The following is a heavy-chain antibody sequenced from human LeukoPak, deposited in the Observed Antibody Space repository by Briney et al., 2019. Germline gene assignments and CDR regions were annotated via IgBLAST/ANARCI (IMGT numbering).Heavy chain of an antibody. J-gene: IGHJ4*02. CDR1: GFTFSSYS. CDR2: ISSSSSYI. V-gene: IGHV3-21*01. CDR3: ARVGGGDCSGGSCYFDN. D-gene: IGHD2-15*01. Sequence: SGGSLRLSCAASGFTFSSYSMNWVRQAPGKGLEWVPSISSSSSYIYYADSVKGRFTISRDNAKNSLYLQMNSLRAEDTAVYYCARVGGGDCSGGSCYFDNWGQGTLVTVSS.